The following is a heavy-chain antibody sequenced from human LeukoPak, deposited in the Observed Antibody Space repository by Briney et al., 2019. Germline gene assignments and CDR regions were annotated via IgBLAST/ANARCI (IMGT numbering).Heavy chain of an antibody. CDR3: ARVSGSSGWWDFQH. Sequence: GGSLRLSCAASGFTFSSHAMNWVRQAPGKGLEWVSAISNSGGSTYYADSVKGRFTISRDNSKNTLYLQMNSLRAEDTAVYYCARVSGSSGWWDFQHWGQGTLVTVSS. D-gene: IGHD6-19*01. CDR1: GFTFSSHA. CDR2: ISNSGGST. V-gene: IGHV3-23*01. J-gene: IGHJ1*01.